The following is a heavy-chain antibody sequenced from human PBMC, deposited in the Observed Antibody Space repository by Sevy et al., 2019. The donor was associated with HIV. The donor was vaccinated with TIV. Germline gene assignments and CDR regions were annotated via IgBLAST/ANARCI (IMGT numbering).Heavy chain of an antibody. D-gene: IGHD3-10*01. Sequence: GGSLRLSCAASGFTFSSYAMSWVRQAPGKGLEWVSAISGSGGSTDYADSVKGRFTISRDNSKNTLYLQMNSLRAEDTAVYYCAKLPTTLLWFGELGYWGQGTLVTVSS. CDR3: AKLPTTLLWFGELGY. J-gene: IGHJ4*02. CDR1: GFTFSSYA. CDR2: ISGSGGST. V-gene: IGHV3-23*01.